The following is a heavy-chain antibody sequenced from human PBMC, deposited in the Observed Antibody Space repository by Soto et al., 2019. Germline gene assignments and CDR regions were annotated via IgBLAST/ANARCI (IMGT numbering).Heavy chain of an antibody. D-gene: IGHD3-10*01. CDR3: ARGGTLIRGAPQVDWFDP. CDR1: GDTFSNFS. J-gene: IGHJ5*02. V-gene: IGHV1-69*17. Sequence: QVQLVQSGAEVKRPGSSVKVSCRASGDTFSNFSVNRVRQAPGQGLEWMGGIIPLFRLADYAQKFQGRLTITADHSTSTTFMELNSLTSEDTAFYYCARGGTLIRGAPQVDWFDPWGQGTLVIVSS. CDR2: IIPLFRLA.